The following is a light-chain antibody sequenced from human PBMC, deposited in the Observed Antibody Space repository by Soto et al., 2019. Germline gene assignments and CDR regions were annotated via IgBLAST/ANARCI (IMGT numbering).Light chain of an antibody. J-gene: IGLJ2*01. V-gene: IGLV1-40*01. Sequence: QPVLTQPPSVSGAPGQRVTISCTGSRSNLGAGHDVHWYQQLPGAAPKLLIYGNTNRPSGVPARFSGSNSGTSASLAITGPRTEHEAEYYCQCHDRTVGVYVVFGGGTQLTVL. CDR1: RSNLGAGHD. CDR3: QCHDRTVGVYVV. CDR2: GNT.